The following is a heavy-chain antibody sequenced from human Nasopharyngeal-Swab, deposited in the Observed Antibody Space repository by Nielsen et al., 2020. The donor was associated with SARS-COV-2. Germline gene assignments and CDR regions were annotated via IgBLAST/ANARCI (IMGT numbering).Heavy chain of an antibody. CDR3: ARYGSGSVHWYYYMDV. D-gene: IGHD3-10*01. V-gene: IGHV3-33*01. CDR2: IWYDGSNK. J-gene: IGHJ6*03. Sequence: WIRQPPGKGLEWVAVIWYDGSNKYYADSVKGRFTISRDNSKNTLYLQMNGLRAEDTAVYYCARYGSGSVHWYYYMDVWGEGTTVTVSS.